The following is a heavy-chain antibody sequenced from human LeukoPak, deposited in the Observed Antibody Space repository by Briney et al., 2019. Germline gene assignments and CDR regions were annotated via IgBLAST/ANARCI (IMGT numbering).Heavy chain of an antibody. CDR2: INHSGST. Sequence: SETLSLTCAVYGGSFSGYYWSWIRQPPGKGLEWIGEINHSGSTNYNPSLKSRVTISVDTSKNQFSLKLSSVTAADTAVYYCARQRVLRYFGNWGQGTLVTVSS. V-gene: IGHV4-34*01. CDR1: GGSFSGYY. CDR3: ARQRVLRYFGN. D-gene: IGHD3-9*01. J-gene: IGHJ4*02.